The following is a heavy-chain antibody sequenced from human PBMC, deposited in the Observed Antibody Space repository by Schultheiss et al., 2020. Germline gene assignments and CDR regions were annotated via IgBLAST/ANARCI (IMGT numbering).Heavy chain of an antibody. J-gene: IGHJ5*02. CDR1: GGSISSSSYY. V-gene: IGHV4-39*01. D-gene: IGHD6-19*01. Sequence: SCTVSGGSISSSSYYWGWIRQPPGKGLEWIGSIYYSGSTYYNPSLKSRVTISVDTSKNQFSLKLSSVTAADTAVYYCARRRIAVAGTGWFDPWGQGTLVTVSS. CDR3: ARRRIAVAGTGWFDP. CDR2: IYYSGST.